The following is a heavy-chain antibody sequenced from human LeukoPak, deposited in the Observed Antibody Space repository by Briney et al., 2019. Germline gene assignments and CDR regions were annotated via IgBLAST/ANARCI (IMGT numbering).Heavy chain of an antibody. Sequence: GRSLRLSCAASGFTFSSYGMHWVRQAPGKGLEWVAVISYDGSNKNYADSVKGRFTISRDNSKNTVYLQMNSLRAEDTAVYYCARGIVVVVAATSNWFDPWGQGTLVTVSS. J-gene: IGHJ5*02. V-gene: IGHV3-30*03. CDR1: GFTFSSYG. CDR2: ISYDGSNK. CDR3: ARGIVVVVAATSNWFDP. D-gene: IGHD2-15*01.